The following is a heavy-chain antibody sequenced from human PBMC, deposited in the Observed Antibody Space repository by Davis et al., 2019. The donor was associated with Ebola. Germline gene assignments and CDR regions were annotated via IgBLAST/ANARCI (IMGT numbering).Heavy chain of an antibody. J-gene: IGHJ4*02. CDR2: IHDSGNT. V-gene: IGHV4-59*13. CDR3: ARGARTDWFLKPCDS. D-gene: IGHD3-9*01. CDR1: GFTFNTYT. Sequence: ESLKISCAASGFTFNTYTVHWVRQPPGKGLEWIGSIHDSGNTNYNPSLESRVTISIEASKQQFSLRLTSVTAADTAIYYCARGARTDWFLKPCDSWGQGTLVTVSS.